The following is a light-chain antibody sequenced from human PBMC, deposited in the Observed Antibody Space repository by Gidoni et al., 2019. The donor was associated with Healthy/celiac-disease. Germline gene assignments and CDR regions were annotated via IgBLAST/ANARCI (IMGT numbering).Light chain of an antibody. Sequence: QSALTQPASVSGSPGHSITISCTGTSSDVGGYNYVSWYQQHPGKAPKLRIYDVSNRPSGVSNRFSGSKSGNTASLTISGLQAEDEADYYCSSYTSSSLWVFGGGTKLTVL. V-gene: IGLV2-14*03. CDR1: SSDVGGYNY. CDR2: DVS. J-gene: IGLJ3*02. CDR3: SSYTSSSLWV.